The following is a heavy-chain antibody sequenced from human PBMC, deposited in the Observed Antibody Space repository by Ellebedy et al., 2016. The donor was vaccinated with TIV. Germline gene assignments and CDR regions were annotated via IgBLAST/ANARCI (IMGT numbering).Heavy chain of an antibody. CDR2: INSDESST. D-gene: IGHD1-26*01. J-gene: IGHJ4*02. V-gene: IGHV3-74*01. Sequence: GGSLRLXXAASGFTFSSYWMHWVRQAPGKGLVWVSRINSDESSTSYADSVKGRFTISRDSSKNTLYLQMNSLRADDTAVYYCAPRAIRAPNWGQGTLVTVSS. CDR3: APRAIRAPN. CDR1: GFTFSSYW.